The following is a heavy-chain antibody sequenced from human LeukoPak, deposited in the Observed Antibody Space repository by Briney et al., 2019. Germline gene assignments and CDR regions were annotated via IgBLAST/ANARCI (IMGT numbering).Heavy chain of an antibody. V-gene: IGHV3-23*01. D-gene: IGHD1-1*01. CDR3: AREVNWNDFDY. Sequence: GGTLRLSCAASGFTFSSSGMSWVRQAPGKGLDWVAAISNSGDSAYYADSVKGRFTISRDNAKNSLYLQMNSLRAEDTAVYYCAREVNWNDFDYWGQGTLVTVSS. CDR1: GFTFSSSG. J-gene: IGHJ4*02. CDR2: ISNSGDSA.